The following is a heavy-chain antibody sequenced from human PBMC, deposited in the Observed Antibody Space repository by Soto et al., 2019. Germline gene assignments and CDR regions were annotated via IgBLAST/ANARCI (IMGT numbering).Heavy chain of an antibody. Sequence: GASVKVSCKASGYTFTSYAMHWVRQAPGQRLEWMGWINAGNGNTKYSQKFQGRVTITRDTSASTAYMELSSLRSEDTAVYYCARVYSSGWESDYWGQGTLVTVSS. D-gene: IGHD6-19*01. J-gene: IGHJ4*02. V-gene: IGHV1-3*01. CDR1: GYTFTSYA. CDR2: INAGNGNT. CDR3: ARVYSSGWESDY.